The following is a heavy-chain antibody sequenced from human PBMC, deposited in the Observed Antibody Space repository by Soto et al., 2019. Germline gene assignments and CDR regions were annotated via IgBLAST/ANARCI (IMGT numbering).Heavy chain of an antibody. J-gene: IGHJ4*02. V-gene: IGHV3-48*02. CDR3: ARDQNGEYILDY. Sequence: GESLKISCAASGFTFSSYSMNWVRQAPGKGLEWGSYISSSSSTIYYADSVKGRFTISRDNAKNSLYLQMNSLRDEDTAVYYCARDQNGEYILDYWGQGTLVTVSS. CDR1: GFTFSSYS. D-gene: IGHD3-10*01. CDR2: ISSSSSTI.